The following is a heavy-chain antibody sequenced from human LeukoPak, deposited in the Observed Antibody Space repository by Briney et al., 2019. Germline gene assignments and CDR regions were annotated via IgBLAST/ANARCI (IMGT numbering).Heavy chain of an antibody. CDR3: ATSHYYDSSGYYSIDY. CDR1: GYTLTELS. J-gene: IGHJ4*02. D-gene: IGHD3-22*01. V-gene: IGHV1-24*01. Sequence: ASVKVSCKVSGYTLTELSMHWVRQAPGKGLEWMGGFDPEDGETIYAQKFQGRVTMTEDTPTDTAYMELSSLRSEDTAVYYCATSHYYDSSGYYSIDYWGQGTLVTVSS. CDR2: FDPEDGET.